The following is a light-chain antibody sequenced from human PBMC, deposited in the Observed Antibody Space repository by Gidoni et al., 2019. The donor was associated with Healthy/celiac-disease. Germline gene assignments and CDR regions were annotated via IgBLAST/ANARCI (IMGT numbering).Light chain of an antibody. J-gene: IGLJ3*02. Sequence: QSVLTQPPSASGTPGQRVTISCSGSSSNIGSNYVYWYQQLPGTAPKLLIYRNNQRPSGVPDRFSGSKSGTSASLAISGLRSEDEADYYCAAWDDSRAVLGGGTKLTVL. CDR2: RNN. CDR3: AAWDDSRAV. V-gene: IGLV1-47*01. CDR1: SSNIGSNY.